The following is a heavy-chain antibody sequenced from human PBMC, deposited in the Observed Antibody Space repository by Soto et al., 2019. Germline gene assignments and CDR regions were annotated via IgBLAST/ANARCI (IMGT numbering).Heavy chain of an antibody. CDR2: IKQDGSEK. Sequence: EVQLVESGGGLVQPGGSLRLSCAASGFTFSSYWMSWVRQAPGKGLEWVANIKQDGSEKYYVDSVKGRFTISRDNAKNSLYLQMNSLRAEDTAVYYCARSQPYYDFWSGYFIPSVFDYWGQGTLVTVSS. D-gene: IGHD3-3*01. CDR1: GFTFSSYW. CDR3: ARSQPYYDFWSGYFIPSVFDY. V-gene: IGHV3-7*01. J-gene: IGHJ4*02.